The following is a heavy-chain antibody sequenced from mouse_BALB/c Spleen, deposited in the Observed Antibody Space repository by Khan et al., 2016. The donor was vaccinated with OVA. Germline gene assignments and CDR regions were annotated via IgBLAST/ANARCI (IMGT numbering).Heavy chain of an antibody. CDR2: ISYSGST. J-gene: IGHJ4*01. Sequence: EVQLVESGPGLVKPSQSLSLTCTVTGYSITRDYAWNWIRQFPGNKLEWMGYISYSGSTSYNPSLKSRISITRDTSKNQFFLQLNSVTTEDTATYYCARRGDGYYGAMDYWGQGTSVTVSS. D-gene: IGHD2-3*01. CDR1: GYSITRDYA. V-gene: IGHV3-2*02. CDR3: ARRGDGYYGAMDY.